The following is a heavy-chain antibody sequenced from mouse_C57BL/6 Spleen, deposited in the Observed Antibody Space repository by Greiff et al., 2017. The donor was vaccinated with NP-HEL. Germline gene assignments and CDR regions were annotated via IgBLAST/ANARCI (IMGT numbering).Heavy chain of an antibody. CDR2: IDPEDGET. D-gene: IGHD1-1*02. V-gene: IGHV14-2*01. Sequence: EVKLMESGAELVKPGASVKLSCTASGFNIKDYYMHWVKQRTEQGLEWIGRIDPEDGETKYAPKFQGKATITADTSSNTAYLQLSSLTSEDTAVYYCARWDTMVRWYFDVWGTGTTVTVSS. J-gene: IGHJ1*03. CDR3: ARWDTMVRWYFDV. CDR1: GFNIKDYY.